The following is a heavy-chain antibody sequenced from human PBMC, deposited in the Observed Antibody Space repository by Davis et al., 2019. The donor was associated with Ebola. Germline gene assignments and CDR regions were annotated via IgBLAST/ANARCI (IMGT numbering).Heavy chain of an antibody. CDR3: ARAPRIAVAGYYYYYGMDV. Sequence: MPSETLSLTCTVSGGSISSSSYYWGWIRQPPGKGLEWIGSIYYSGSTYYNPSLKSRVTISVDTSKNQFSLKLSSVTAADTAVYYCARAPRIAVAGYYYYYGMDVWGKGTTVTVSS. CDR2: IYYSGST. J-gene: IGHJ6*04. V-gene: IGHV4-39*01. D-gene: IGHD6-19*01. CDR1: GGSISSSSYY.